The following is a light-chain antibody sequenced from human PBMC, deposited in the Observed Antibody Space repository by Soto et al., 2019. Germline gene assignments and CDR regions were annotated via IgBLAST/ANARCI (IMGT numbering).Light chain of an antibody. Sequence: IKMTQWPSNQSAYVGDRVTITYRASQGTSNYLAWYQQKPGKVPKLLIYAASTLQSGVPSRFSGSRSGTEFTLTISSLQSEDFAIYSCQQYDNRPSVTFGGGTKV. J-gene: IGKJ4*01. CDR3: QQYDNRPSVT. CDR2: AAS. CDR1: QGTSNY. V-gene: IGKV1-27*01.